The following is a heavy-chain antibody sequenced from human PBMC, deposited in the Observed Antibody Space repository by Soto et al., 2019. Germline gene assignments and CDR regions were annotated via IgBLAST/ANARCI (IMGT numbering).Heavy chain of an antibody. Sequence: VQLQESGPGLVKPSQTLSLTCIVSGGSISSGDYYWSWIRQHPGKGLEWIGYIYYSGSNYYTPSLMSRVTMSVDASKNHFSLKLTSVTAADTAVYYCARDSGGIHHAFEIWGQGTMVTVSS. D-gene: IGHD2-21*01. CDR2: IYYSGSN. CDR1: GGSISSGDYY. V-gene: IGHV4-31*03. J-gene: IGHJ3*02. CDR3: ARDSGGIHHAFEI.